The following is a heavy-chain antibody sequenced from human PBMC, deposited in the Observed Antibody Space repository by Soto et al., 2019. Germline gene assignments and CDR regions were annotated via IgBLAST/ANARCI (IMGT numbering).Heavy chain of an antibody. CDR3: ARAPETPPIFGVVRPYFFDF. J-gene: IGHJ4*02. CDR1: GGSISSGGSY. V-gene: IGHV4-31*03. Sequence: QVQLQESGPGLVKSSQTLSLTCTVSGGSISSGGSYWSWIRQRPGKGLEWSGYIFYSDGFYYTPSLKGRVVILADTSKNQFTLKLSSVTDADTAVYYCARAPETPPIFGVVRPYFFDFWGQGTLVTVSS. CDR2: IFYSDGF. D-gene: IGHD3-3*01.